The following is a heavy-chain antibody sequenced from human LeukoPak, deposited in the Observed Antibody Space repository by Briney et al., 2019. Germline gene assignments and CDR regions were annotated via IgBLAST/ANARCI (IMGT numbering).Heavy chain of an antibody. CDR3: ARGVSSGWFNY. D-gene: IGHD6-19*01. CDR2: IYHSGST. V-gene: IGHV4-38-2*02. Sequence: SETLSLTCTVSGYSISSGYYWGWIRQPPGKGLEWIGSIYHSGSTYYNPSLKSRVTISVDTSKNQFSLKLSSVTAADTAVYYCARGVSSGWFNYWGQGTLVTVSS. J-gene: IGHJ4*02. CDR1: GYSISSGYY.